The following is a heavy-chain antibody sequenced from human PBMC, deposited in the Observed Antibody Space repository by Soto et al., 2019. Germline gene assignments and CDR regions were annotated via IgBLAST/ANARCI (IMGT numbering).Heavy chain of an antibody. Sequence: SVKVSCKASGGTFSSYAISWVRQAPGQGLEWMGGIIPIFGTANYAQKFQGRVTITADESTSTAYMELSSLRSEDTAVYYCASLYCTNGVCRYISIDYWGQGTLVTVSS. CDR3: ASLYCTNGVCRYISIDY. CDR1: GGTFSSYA. V-gene: IGHV1-69*13. J-gene: IGHJ4*02. CDR2: IIPIFGTA. D-gene: IGHD2-8*01.